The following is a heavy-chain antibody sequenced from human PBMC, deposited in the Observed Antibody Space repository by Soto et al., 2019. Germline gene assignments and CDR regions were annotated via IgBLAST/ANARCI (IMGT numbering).Heavy chain of an antibody. J-gene: IGHJ4*02. V-gene: IGHV3-66*01. CDR2: IYSGGST. CDR1: GFTVSSNY. CDR3: ASRI. D-gene: IGHD2-15*01. Sequence: EVQLVESGGGLVQPGGSLRLSCAASGFTVSSNYMTWARQAPGKGLEWVSVIYSGGSTYYADSVKGRFTISRDNSKNTVYIHMNSLRAEDTAVYYCASRIWGQGTLVTVSS.